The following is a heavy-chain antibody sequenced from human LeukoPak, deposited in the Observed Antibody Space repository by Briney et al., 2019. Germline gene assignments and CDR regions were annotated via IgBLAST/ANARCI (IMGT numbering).Heavy chain of an antibody. V-gene: IGHV3-23*01. J-gene: IGHJ4*02. Sequence: PGGSLRLSCAASGFTFSSYAMSWVRQAPGKGLEWVSAISGSGGSTYYADSVKGRFTISRDNSKNTLYLQMNSLRAEDTAVYYCAKVLWFGILWSGYAPYYFDYWGQGTLVTVSS. CDR2: ISGSGGST. D-gene: IGHD3-3*01. CDR3: AKVLWFGILWSGYAPYYFDY. CDR1: GFTFSSYA.